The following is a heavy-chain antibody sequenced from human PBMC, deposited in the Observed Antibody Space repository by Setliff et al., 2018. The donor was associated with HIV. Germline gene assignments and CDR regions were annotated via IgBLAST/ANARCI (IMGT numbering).Heavy chain of an antibody. CDR1: GYTFTNYA. CDR2: INAGNGNT. CDR3: ARERDSSGYQFDP. J-gene: IGHJ5*02. D-gene: IGHD3-22*01. V-gene: IGHV1-3*03. Sequence: ASVKVSCKTSGYTFTNYAIQWVRQAPGPGLQWMGWINAGNGNTKYSQEFQGRVTITRDTSASTAYMELSSLRFEDMAMYYCARERDSSGYQFDPWGQGTLVTVSS.